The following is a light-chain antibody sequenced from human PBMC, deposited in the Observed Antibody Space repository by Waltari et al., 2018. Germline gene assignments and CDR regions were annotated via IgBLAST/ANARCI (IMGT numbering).Light chain of an antibody. CDR2: DVT. J-gene: IGLJ2*01. V-gene: IGLV2-14*03. CDR3: SSQTLDGLVL. Sequence: QSALTQPASVSGSPGQSITISCSGVGSAVGASDYVSWHQPHPGKAPQVIIYDVTNRPSGVSDRSAASKSANTASLPISRLQPEDEAAYYCSSQTLDGLVLFGGGTRLTVL. CDR1: GSAVGASDY.